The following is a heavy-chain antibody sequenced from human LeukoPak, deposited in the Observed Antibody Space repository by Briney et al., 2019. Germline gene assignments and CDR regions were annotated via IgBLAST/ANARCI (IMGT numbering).Heavy chain of an antibody. Sequence: AGGSLRLSCAVSGFTFNTFNMNWVRQAPGKGLEWVSSITSGGDYIYYADSVKGRFTTSRDNAKNSLSLQLNSLRVEDTAVYYCARGHYDVLAASYKWTPDYWGQGTLVTVSS. J-gene: IGHJ4*02. D-gene: IGHD3-9*01. CDR1: GFTFNTFN. V-gene: IGHV3-21*01. CDR2: ITSGGDYI. CDR3: ARGHYDVLAASYKWTPDY.